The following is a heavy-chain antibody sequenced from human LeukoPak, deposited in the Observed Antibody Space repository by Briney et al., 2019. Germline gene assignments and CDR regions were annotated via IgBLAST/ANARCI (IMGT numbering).Heavy chain of an antibody. CDR2: INPGNGDT. CDR1: GYSLTSQD. J-gene: IGHJ4*02. D-gene: IGHD2-2*02. V-gene: IGHV1-3*03. Sequence: ASVKVSCKTSGYSLTSQDMHWVRQAPGQSLEWMGCINPGNGDTKYSQEFQGRVTITRDTSATTAYMELSSLRSDDMAVYYCTLYNYWGQGTLVTVSS. CDR3: TLYNY.